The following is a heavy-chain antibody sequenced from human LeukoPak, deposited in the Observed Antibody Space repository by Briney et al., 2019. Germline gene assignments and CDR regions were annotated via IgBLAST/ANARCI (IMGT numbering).Heavy chain of an antibody. Sequence: GGSLRLSCAASGFTFTSYWISWVRQMPGKGLEWMGRIDPSDSYTNYSPSFQGHVTISADKSISTAYLQWSSLKASDTAMYYCARGPDILTGYIFDYWGQGTLVTVSS. J-gene: IGHJ4*02. V-gene: IGHV5-10-1*01. CDR1: GFTFTSYW. D-gene: IGHD3-9*01. CDR2: IDPSDSYT. CDR3: ARGPDILTGYIFDY.